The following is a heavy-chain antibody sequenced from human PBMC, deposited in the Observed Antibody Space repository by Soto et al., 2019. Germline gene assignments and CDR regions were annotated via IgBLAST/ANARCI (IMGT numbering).Heavy chain of an antibody. CDR1: GGSISSSSYY. Sequence: SETLSLTCTVSGGSISSSSYYWGWIRQPPGKGLEWIGSIYYSGSTYYNPSLKSRVTISVDTSKNQFSLKLSSVTAADTAVYYCAREGYYGNWGQGTLVTVSS. CDR2: IYYSGST. CDR3: AREGYYGN. D-gene: IGHD4-17*01. J-gene: IGHJ4*02. V-gene: IGHV4-39*02.